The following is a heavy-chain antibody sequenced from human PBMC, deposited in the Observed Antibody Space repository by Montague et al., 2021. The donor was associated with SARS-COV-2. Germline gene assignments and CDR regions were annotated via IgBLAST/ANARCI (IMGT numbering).Heavy chain of an antibody. J-gene: IGHJ2*01. D-gene: IGHD2-15*01. CDR3: ARHVDPCGGSCRNWYFDL. CDR2: IYYGGST. V-gene: IGHV4-39*01. CDR1: GGSISNILFY. Sequence: SETLSLTCTVSGGSISNILFYWGWIRQSPGKGLEWIGNIYYGGSTYYXXXLKSRVTISVDTSKNQFSLNLISVTAADTATYYCARHVDPCGGSCRNWYFDLWGRGTLVTVSS.